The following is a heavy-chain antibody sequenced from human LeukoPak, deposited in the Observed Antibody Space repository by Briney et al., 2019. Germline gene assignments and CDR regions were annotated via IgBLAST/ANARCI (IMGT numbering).Heavy chain of an antibody. D-gene: IGHD3-3*01. J-gene: IGHJ4*02. CDR2: MKRDGSEI. CDR3: ARDQYDTWSRRGNFDS. V-gene: IGHV3-7*03. CDR1: GFTSSTYW. Sequence: GGSLRLSCSASGFTSSTYWMSWVRQAPGKGLEWVANMKRDGSEIYYVDSVRGRFTISRDNARNSLYLQMNSLRVEDTAVFYCARDQYDTWSRRGNFDSWGQGTLVIVSS.